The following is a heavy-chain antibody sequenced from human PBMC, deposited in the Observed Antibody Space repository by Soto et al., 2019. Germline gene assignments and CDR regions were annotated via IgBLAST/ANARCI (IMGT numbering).Heavy chain of an antibody. CDR2: ISRSGDVI. J-gene: IGHJ6*02. Sequence: PGGSLRLSCAASEFSLSDYEMHWVRQAPGGGLEWLSYISRSGDVIYYADSARGRFAISRDNAKDTLYLQMNSLTVEDTAVYYCAGAAYASLRYSASFYGMDVWGQGTTVTVSS. CDR3: AGAAYASLRYSASFYGMDV. D-gene: IGHD3-16*01. V-gene: IGHV3-48*03. CDR1: EFSLSDYE.